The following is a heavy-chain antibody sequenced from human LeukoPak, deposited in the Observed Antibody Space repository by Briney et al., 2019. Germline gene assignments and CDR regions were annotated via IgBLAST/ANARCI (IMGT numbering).Heavy chain of an antibody. D-gene: IGHD3-10*01. Sequence: GGSLRLSCAASGFTFSSYWMSWVRQAPGKGLEWVANIKQDGSEKYYVDSVKGRFTISRDNAKNSLYLQMNSLRAEDTAVYYCARGALLWFGELLPIDYWGQGTLVTVSS. V-gene: IGHV3-7*01. CDR1: GFTFSSYW. CDR2: IKQDGSEK. CDR3: ARGALLWFGELLPIDY. J-gene: IGHJ4*02.